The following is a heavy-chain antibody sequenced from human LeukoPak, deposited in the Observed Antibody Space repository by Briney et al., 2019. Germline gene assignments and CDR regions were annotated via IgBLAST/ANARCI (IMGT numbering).Heavy chain of an antibody. CDR3: ARLTGRGYSYGYLFDY. CDR2: IYYSGST. V-gene: IGHV4-59*01. J-gene: IGHJ4*02. D-gene: IGHD5-18*01. CDR1: GGSISNYY. Sequence: SETLCLTCTVSGGSISNYYWSWTRQPPGKGLEWIGYIYYSGSTNYNPSLKSRVTISVGTSKNQFSLKLGSVTAADTAVYYCARLTGRGYSYGYLFDYWGQGTLVTVSS.